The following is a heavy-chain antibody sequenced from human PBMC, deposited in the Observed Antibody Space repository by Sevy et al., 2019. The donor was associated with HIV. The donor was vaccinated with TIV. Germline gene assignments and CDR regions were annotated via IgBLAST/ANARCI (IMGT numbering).Heavy chain of an antibody. CDR3: VRADYVWGSYRLDY. J-gene: IGHJ4*02. CDR2: IYYSGST. CDR1: GGSISSGGYY. Sequence: SETLSLTCTVSGGSISSGGYYWSWIRQHPGKGLEWIGYIYYSGSTYYNPSLKSRVTISVDTSKNQFSLKLSSVTAAGTAVYYWVRADYVWGSYRLDYWGQGTLVTVSS. D-gene: IGHD3-16*02. V-gene: IGHV4-31*03.